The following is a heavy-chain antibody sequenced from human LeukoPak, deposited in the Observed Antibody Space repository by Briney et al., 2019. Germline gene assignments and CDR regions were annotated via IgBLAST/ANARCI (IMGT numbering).Heavy chain of an antibody. CDR3: ARESGREFGETSYGMDV. CDR2: ISYDGSNK. V-gene: IGHV3-30-3*01. J-gene: IGHJ6*02. CDR1: GFTFSSYA. Sequence: GGSLRLSCAASGFTFSSYAMHWVRQAPGKGLEWVAVISYDGSNKYYADSVKGRFTISRDNSKNTLYLQVNSLRAEDTAVYYCARESGREFGETSYGMDVWGQGATVTVSS. D-gene: IGHD3-10*01.